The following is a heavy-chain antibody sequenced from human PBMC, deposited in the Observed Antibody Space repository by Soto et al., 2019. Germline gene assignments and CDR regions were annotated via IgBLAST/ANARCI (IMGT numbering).Heavy chain of an antibody. D-gene: IGHD2-8*02. Sequence: QVQLVQSGAEVTKPGSSVKVSCKVSGDTFNTYTISWVRQAPGQGLEWMGRIIPILAVTTYSRKFQGRLSITAAESTSTAYMEVSSLRSEDTAIYYCAARYCSAATCFNPGAYWGQGTLVAVSS. CDR2: IIPILAVT. CDR1: GDTFNTYT. J-gene: IGHJ4*02. V-gene: IGHV1-69*02. CDR3: AARYCSAATCFNPGAY.